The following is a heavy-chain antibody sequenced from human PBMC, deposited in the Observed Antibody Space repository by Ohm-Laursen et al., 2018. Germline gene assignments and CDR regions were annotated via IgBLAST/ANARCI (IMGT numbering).Heavy chain of an antibody. V-gene: IGHV4-59*08. Sequence: SDTLSLTCSVSGGSIRGFYWSWIRQPPGKGLEWIGYVHYSGSTNYIPSLKSRVTISLDTSKNQFSLKLSSVTAADTAVYYCARHWDYGGNSEPLDYWGQGTLVTVSS. D-gene: IGHD4-23*01. CDR2: VHYSGST. CDR1: GGSIRGFY. J-gene: IGHJ4*02. CDR3: ARHWDYGGNSEPLDY.